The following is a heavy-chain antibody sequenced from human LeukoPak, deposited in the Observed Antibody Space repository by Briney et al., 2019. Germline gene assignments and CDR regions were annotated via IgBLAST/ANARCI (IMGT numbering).Heavy chain of an antibody. CDR2: IAANGNDK. CDR3: ARGVFFQFDN. J-gene: IGHJ4*02. V-gene: IGHV3-7*03. CDR1: GFTFRKYW. Sequence: GGSLRLSCAASGFTFRKYWMAWVRQAPGRGLEWVATIAANGNDKDYEDALQGRFTISRDNARNSLSLRIDSLRAEDTAQYYCARGVFFQFDNWGQGALVTVSS.